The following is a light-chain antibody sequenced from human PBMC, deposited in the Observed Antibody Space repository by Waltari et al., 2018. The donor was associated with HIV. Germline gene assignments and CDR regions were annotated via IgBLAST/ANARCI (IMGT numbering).Light chain of an antibody. Sequence: DIQMTQSPSSLSASVGDRVVVTCRTSQSITTYLNWYHQKPGKAPELLIYAASTLQSGVPSRFSGSGSGTEFTLTINNLQPEDFATYYCQQSHTTPWTFGQGTTVEI. CDR1: QSITTY. CDR3: QQSHTTPWT. CDR2: AAS. J-gene: IGKJ1*01. V-gene: IGKV1-39*01.